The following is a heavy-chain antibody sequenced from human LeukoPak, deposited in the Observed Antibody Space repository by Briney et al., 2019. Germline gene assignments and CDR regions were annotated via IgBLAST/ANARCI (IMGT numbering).Heavy chain of an antibody. CDR2: ISSSSSTI. Sequence: GGSLRLSCAASGFTFSSYSMNWVRHAPGKGVEWVSYISSSSSTIYYADSVKGRFTISRDNAKNSLYLQMNSLRAEDTAVYYCARDRGSYIPDAFDIWGQGTMVTVSS. CDR1: GFTFSSYS. D-gene: IGHD1-26*01. CDR3: ARDRGSYIPDAFDI. V-gene: IGHV3-48*01. J-gene: IGHJ3*02.